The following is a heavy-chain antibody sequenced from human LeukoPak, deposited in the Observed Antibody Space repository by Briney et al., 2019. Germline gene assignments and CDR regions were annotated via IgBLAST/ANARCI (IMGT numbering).Heavy chain of an antibody. D-gene: IGHD3-22*01. V-gene: IGHV3-7*01. CDR3: ARGTYDSSGYYDY. J-gene: IGHJ4*02. CDR1: GFTFSSYW. CDR2: IKQDGSEK. Sequence: GGSLRLSCAASGFTFSSYWMSWVRQAPGKGLEWVANIKQDGSEKYYVDSVKGLFTISRDNAKNSLYLHMNSLRAADTAVYYCARGTYDSSGYYDYWGQGTLVTVSS.